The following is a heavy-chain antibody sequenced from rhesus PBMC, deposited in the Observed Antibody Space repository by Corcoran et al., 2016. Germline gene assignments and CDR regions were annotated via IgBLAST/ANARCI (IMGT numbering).Heavy chain of an antibody. CDR1: GGPISGSY. Sequence: QSQLQESGPGLVNPSETLSVPCTVSGGPISGSYWSWVRQAPGKGLEWIGYIYGSGSSSNYNPSLKSRVTLSVDTSKNQVSLKLTSVTAADTAIYFCAGARTCDYWGPGVLVTVSS. V-gene: IGHV4-169*01. CDR2: IYGSGSSS. D-gene: IGHD1-38*01. J-gene: IGHJ4*01. CDR3: AGARTCDY.